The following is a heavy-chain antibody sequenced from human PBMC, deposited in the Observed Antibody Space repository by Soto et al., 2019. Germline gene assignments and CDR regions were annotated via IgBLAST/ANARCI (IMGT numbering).Heavy chain of an antibody. CDR3: ARGVKYGAYSRWFDP. D-gene: IGHD4-17*01. V-gene: IGHV1-8*01. CDR2: MNPNSGNT. CDR1: GYTFTSYD. J-gene: IGHJ5*02. Sequence: VKVSCKASGYTFTSYDINWVRQATGQGLEYLGWMNPNSGNTGYVQKFQGRVTMTWDSSITTAYMELSSLRSEDTAVYFCARGVKYGAYSRWFDPWGQGTLVTVSS.